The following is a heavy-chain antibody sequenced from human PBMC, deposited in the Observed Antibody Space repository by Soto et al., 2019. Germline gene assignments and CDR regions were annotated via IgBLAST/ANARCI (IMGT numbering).Heavy chain of an antibody. CDR2: ISPYDGNT. CDR1: GYTFRNYG. J-gene: IGHJ5*02. D-gene: IGHD2-8*01. CDR3: ARDPSCTNGVCLLFDP. Sequence: QVQLVQSGAEVKKPGASVKVSCKASGYTFRNYGISWVRQAPGQGLEWMGWISPYDGNTNYAQKRQGRVTMTTDTSTSTADMELRSLRSDDTAVYYCARDPSCTNGVCLLFDPWGQGTLVTVSS. V-gene: IGHV1-18*01.